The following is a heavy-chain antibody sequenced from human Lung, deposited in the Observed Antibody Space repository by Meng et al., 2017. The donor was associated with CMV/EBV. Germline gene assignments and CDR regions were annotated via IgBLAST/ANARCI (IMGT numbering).Heavy chain of an antibody. D-gene: IGHD3-10*01. Sequence: QVPLRESGPGLVKPSATLSLTCAVSGDSITNHNWWAWVRQPPGKGLEWIGEIPHRGSSAYNPSLKSRVSMSIDKSKNQFSLKLTSVTAADTAVYHCLRRSGGSVWGQGTLVTVSS. CDR3: LRRSGGSV. V-gene: IGHV4-4*02. J-gene: IGHJ1*01. CDR2: IPHRGSS. CDR1: GDSITNHNW.